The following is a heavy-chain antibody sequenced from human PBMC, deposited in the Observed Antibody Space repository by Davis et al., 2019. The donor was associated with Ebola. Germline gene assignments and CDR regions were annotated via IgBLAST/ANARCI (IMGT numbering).Heavy chain of an antibody. J-gene: IGHJ6*02. V-gene: IGHV1-18*01. CDR2: ISAYNGNT. CDR1: GYTFTSYG. D-gene: IGHD3-22*01. CDR3: ARADYYDSMYYYYGMDV. Sequence: AASVTVSCKASGYTFTSYGISWVRQAPGQGLEWMGWISAYNGNTNYAQKLQGRVTMTTDTSTSTAYMELRGLRSDDTAVYYRARADYYDSMYYYYGMDVWGQGTTVTVSS.